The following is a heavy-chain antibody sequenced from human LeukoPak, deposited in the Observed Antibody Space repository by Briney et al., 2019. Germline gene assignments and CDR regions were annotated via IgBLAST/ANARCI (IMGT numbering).Heavy chain of an antibody. CDR1: SGSIGSSSNY. CDR3: ARASFNVVFGNWFDP. Sequence: SETLSLTCTVSSGSIGSSSNYWGWIRQAPGKGLEWIGNVYYSGSTFYNPSLKSRVTISVDTSKNRFSLKLRSVTAADTAIYYCARASFNVVFGNWFDPWGQGTLVTVSS. J-gene: IGHJ5*02. V-gene: IGHV4-39*01. CDR2: VYYSGST. D-gene: IGHD2-8*01.